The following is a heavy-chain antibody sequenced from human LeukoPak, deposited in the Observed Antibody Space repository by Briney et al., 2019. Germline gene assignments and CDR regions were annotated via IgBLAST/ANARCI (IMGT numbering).Heavy chain of an antibody. CDR3: ASFLEWPSLFDY. J-gene: IGHJ4*02. V-gene: IGHV3-21*01. D-gene: IGHD3-3*01. Sequence: GGSLRLSCAASGITFSTYSMNWVRQAPGKGLEWVSCISSSSSYIYYADSVKGRFTISRDNAKNSLYLQMNSLRAEDTSVYYFASFLEWPSLFDYWAQGTLVSVSS. CDR2: ISSSSSYI. CDR1: GITFSTYS.